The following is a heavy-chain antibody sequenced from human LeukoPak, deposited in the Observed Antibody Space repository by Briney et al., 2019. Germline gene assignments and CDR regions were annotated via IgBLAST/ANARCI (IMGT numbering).Heavy chain of an antibody. CDR2: IIPILGIA. D-gene: IGHD3-9*01. V-gene: IGHV1-69*04. Sequence: SVKVSCKASGGTFSSCTISWVRQAPGQGLEWMGRIIPILGIANYAQKFQGRVTITADKSTSTAYMELSSLRSEDTAVYYCARDGGYDILTGYPQYNWFDPWGQGTLVTVSS. CDR3: ARDGGYDILTGYPQYNWFDP. CDR1: GGTFSSCT. J-gene: IGHJ5*02.